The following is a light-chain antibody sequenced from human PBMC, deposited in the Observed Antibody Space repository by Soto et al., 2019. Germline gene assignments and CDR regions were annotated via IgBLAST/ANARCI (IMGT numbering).Light chain of an antibody. Sequence: EIVMTQSPATLSVSPGERATLSCRASQSVSSNLAWYQQKPGQAPRLLIYGASTRATDIPARFTGSGSGTEFTLTISSLQSEEFAVYYCQQYNNWPPTFGQGTRLEIK. CDR3: QQYNNWPPT. V-gene: IGKV3-15*01. CDR1: QSVSSN. CDR2: GAS. J-gene: IGKJ5*01.